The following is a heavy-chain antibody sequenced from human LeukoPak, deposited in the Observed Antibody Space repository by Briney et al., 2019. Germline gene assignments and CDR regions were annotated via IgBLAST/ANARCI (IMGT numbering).Heavy chain of an antibody. Sequence: GGSLRLSCAASGFTFSSYDMHWVRQAPGKGLEWVSPIGTAGDTYYPGSVKGRFTISRENAKNSLYLQMNSLRAGDTAVYYCARGYCSGGSCYRDRNAFDIWGQGTMVTVSS. CDR2: IGTAGDT. V-gene: IGHV3-13*04. J-gene: IGHJ3*02. CDR3: ARGYCSGGSCYRDRNAFDI. CDR1: GFTFSSYD. D-gene: IGHD2-15*01.